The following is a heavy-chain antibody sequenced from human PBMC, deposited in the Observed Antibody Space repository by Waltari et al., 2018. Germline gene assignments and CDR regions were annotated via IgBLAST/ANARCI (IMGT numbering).Heavy chain of an antibody. CDR3: AKDHHSPTEWPRWVPWFDP. Sequence: QVQLVESGGGVVQPGGSLRLSCAASGFTFSSSGMHWVRQAPGKGREWVAFIRYDGSNKYYADSVKGRFTISRDNSKNTLYLQMNSLRAEDTAVYYCAKDHHSPTEWPRWVPWFDPWGQGTLVTVSS. CDR2: IRYDGSNK. J-gene: IGHJ5*02. V-gene: IGHV3-30*02. CDR1: GFTFSSSG. D-gene: IGHD3-3*01.